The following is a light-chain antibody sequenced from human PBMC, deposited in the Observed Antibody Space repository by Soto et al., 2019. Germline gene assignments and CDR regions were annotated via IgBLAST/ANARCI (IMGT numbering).Light chain of an antibody. CDR3: QQYGRSPPYT. J-gene: IGKJ2*01. Sequence: EIVLTQSPATLSLSPGERATLSCRASQSVNIYLAWYQQKPGQAPRLLINNAFNRATGIPARFSGSGSGTDFTLTISSLEPEDFAVYYCQQYGRSPPYTFGQGTKVDIK. CDR1: QSVNIY. V-gene: IGKV3-11*01. CDR2: NAF.